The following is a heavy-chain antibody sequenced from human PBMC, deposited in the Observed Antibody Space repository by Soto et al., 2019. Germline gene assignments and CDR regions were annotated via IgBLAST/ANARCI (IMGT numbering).Heavy chain of an antibody. CDR2: ISTTSTYT. J-gene: IGHJ6*02. CDR1: GFTFSRYY. Sequence: GGSLRLSCAASGFTFSRYYMNWVRQAPGKGLEWVSSISTTSTYTHYADSLKGRFTISRDNAKNSLYLQMNSLRAEDTAVYYCARDAQDYGMDVWGQGTTAPVYS. CDR3: ARDAQDYGMDV. V-gene: IGHV3-21*01.